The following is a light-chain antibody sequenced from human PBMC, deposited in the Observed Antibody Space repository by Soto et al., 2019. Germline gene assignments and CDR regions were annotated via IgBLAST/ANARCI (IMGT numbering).Light chain of an antibody. V-gene: IGKV1-39*01. Sequence: DIRMTQSPSSLSASVGERVTITCRASQSISVFLNWYQQRPGKAPRLLIFGASSLQSGVTSRFSGSGSGTDFTLAISSLQPEDVATYYCQETYGTPYTFGQGTTLQI. CDR2: GAS. J-gene: IGKJ2*01. CDR1: QSISVF. CDR3: QETYGTPYT.